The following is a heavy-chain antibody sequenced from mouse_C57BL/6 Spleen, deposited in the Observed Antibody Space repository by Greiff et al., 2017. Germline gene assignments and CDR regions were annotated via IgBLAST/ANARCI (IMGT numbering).Heavy chain of an antibody. CDR1: GYTFTSYW. D-gene: IGHD2-4*01. J-gene: IGHJ3*01. V-gene: IGHV1-64*01. CDR3: AVYDYDGGFAY. Sequence: QVQLQQPGAELVKPGASVKLSCQASGYTFTSYWMHWVKQRPGQGLEWIGMIHPNSGSTNYNEKFKSKATLTVDKSSSTAYMQLSSLTSEDSAVYYCAVYDYDGGFAYWGQGTLVTVSA. CDR2: IHPNSGST.